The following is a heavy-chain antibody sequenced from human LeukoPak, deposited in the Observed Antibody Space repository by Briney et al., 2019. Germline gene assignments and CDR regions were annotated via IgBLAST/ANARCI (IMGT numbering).Heavy chain of an antibody. V-gene: IGHV3-30*03. CDR2: VSADGRTQ. J-gene: IGHJ4*02. CDR3: AREFGHSRRYFDY. Sequence: GGSLRLSCAASGFTFRTYSIHWVRQAPGKGLEWVTVVSADGRTQLYSDSVKGRFTVSRDNSLNTLHLQMDSLKTEDTAVYYCAREFGHSRRYFDYWGQGALVTVSS. D-gene: IGHD3-16*01. CDR1: GFTFRTYS.